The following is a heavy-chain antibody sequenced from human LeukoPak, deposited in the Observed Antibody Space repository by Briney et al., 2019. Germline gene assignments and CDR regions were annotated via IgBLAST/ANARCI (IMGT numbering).Heavy chain of an antibody. V-gene: IGHV4-59*01. CDR1: GGSIRSYY. CDR3: ARDLRYSSGWYSRRPYYYYGMDV. CDR2: IYYSGST. D-gene: IGHD6-19*01. J-gene: IGHJ6*02. Sequence: SETLSLTCTVSGGSIRSYYWSWIRQPPGKGLEWIGYIYYSGSTNYNPSLKSRVTISVDTSKNQFSLKLSSVTAADTAVYYCARDLRYSSGWYSRRPYYYYGMDVWGQGTTVTVSS.